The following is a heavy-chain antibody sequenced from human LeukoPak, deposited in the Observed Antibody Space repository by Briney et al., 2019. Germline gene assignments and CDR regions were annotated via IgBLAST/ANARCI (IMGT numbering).Heavy chain of an antibody. Sequence: PGESLRLSCAASGFTFSSHSMNWVRQAPGKGLEWVSGISGSGGTTNYAESVKGRFTISRDNSKNTLYLQMSSLRAEDTAVYYCAKAGADRVLRHFDWSAWEWGQGTLVTVSS. CDR3: AKAGADRVLRHFDWSAWE. CDR1: GFTFSSHS. D-gene: IGHD3-9*01. V-gene: IGHV3-23*01. CDR2: ISGSGGTT. J-gene: IGHJ4*02.